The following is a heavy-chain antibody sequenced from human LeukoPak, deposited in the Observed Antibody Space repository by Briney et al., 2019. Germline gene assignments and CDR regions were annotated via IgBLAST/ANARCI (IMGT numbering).Heavy chain of an antibody. CDR1: GFTFSSYS. Sequence: GGSLRLSCAASGFTFSSYSMNWVRQAPGKGLEWVSSISSSNSYIYNADSVKGRFTISRDNAKNSLYLRMNSLRAEDTAVYYCARDQGLLVVAGRFGYWGQGTLVTVSS. CDR2: ISSSNSYI. J-gene: IGHJ4*02. V-gene: IGHV3-21*01. D-gene: IGHD6-19*01. CDR3: ARDQGLLVVAGRFGY.